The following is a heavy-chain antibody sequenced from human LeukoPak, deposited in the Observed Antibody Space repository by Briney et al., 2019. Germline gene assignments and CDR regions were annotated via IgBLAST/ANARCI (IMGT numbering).Heavy chain of an antibody. V-gene: IGHV3-7*01. CDR1: GFTFSSSW. CDR3: ARSMTVVGIIMAPGY. D-gene: IGHD3-10*01. Sequence: GGSLRLSCAASGFTFSSSWMSWVRQAPGKGLEWVANIKQDESEKYYVDSVKGRFTISRDNAKNSLYLQMNSLRAEDTAVYYCARSMTVVGIIMAPGYWGQGSLVTVSS. J-gene: IGHJ4*02. CDR2: IKQDESEK.